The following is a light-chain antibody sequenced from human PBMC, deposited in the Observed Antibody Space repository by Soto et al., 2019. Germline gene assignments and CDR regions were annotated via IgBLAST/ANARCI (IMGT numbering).Light chain of an antibody. J-gene: IGKJ1*01. Sequence: EIVMTQSPATLSVSPGERATLSCRASQDIRTNLAWYQQKPGQAPRLLIYGASTRAAGIPARFSGSGSGTDFTLTISSLQSEDFALYHCQQYSDWPQWTFGQGTKVEI. V-gene: IGKV3-15*01. CDR3: QQYSDWPQWT. CDR2: GAS. CDR1: QDIRTN.